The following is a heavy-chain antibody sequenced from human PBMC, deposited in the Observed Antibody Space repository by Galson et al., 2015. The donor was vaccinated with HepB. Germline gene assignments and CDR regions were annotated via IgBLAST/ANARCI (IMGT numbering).Heavy chain of an antibody. Sequence: SLRLSCAASGFTFSENAMSWVRQAPGKGLEWVSVISGSGGSAYYADSVKGRFTISRDNSKNTLDLQLNSLRAEDTAVYYCAKGGIGVVLPGAIGGGFDYWGQGILVTVSS. CDR3: AKGGIGVVLPGAIGGGFDY. CDR2: ISGSGGSA. D-gene: IGHD2-2*02. V-gene: IGHV3-23*01. CDR1: GFTFSENA. J-gene: IGHJ4*02.